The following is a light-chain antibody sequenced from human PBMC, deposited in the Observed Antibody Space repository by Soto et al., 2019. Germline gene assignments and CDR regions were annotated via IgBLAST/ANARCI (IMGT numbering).Light chain of an antibody. Sequence: EVVLTQSPDTLSLPPWERATLSCRDSQSISSYSAWYQRKPGQAPRLLIYDASSRATGIPAWFSGSGSGTEFTLSISSLWPDYFGTYYCQQYNEYSKTFGQGTKVDIK. CDR1: QSISSY. J-gene: IGKJ1*01. CDR2: DAS. V-gene: IGKV3-11*01. CDR3: QQYNEYSKT.